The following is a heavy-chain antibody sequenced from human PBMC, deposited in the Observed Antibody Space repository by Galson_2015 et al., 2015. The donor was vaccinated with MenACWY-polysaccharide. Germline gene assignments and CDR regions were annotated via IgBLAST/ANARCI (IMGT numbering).Heavy chain of an antibody. J-gene: IGHJ4*02. Sequence: SLRLSCAASGFNFGDFPMSWVRQAPGKGLEWVASIKSKSYGATTHYAAPVKGRFTISRDDSKNIAYLHMNSLKTEDTAVYYCTRDRLVFGFIYNFFDFWGQGTLVTVSS. D-gene: IGHD2-2*02. CDR2: IKSKSYGATT. CDR3: TRDRLVFGFIYNFFDF. CDR1: GFNFGDFP. V-gene: IGHV3-49*04.